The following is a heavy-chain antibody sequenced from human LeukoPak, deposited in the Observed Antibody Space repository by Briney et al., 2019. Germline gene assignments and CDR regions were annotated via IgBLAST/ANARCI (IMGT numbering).Heavy chain of an antibody. CDR2: ISGGAGST. CDR1: AITFSTYA. V-gene: IGHV3-23*01. D-gene: IGHD3-9*01. J-gene: IGHJ4*02. Sequence: GGSLRLSCAASAITFSTYALSWVRQAPGKGLECVSVISGGAGSTYYADSVKGRFTISRDNSKNTLYLQMNSLRAEDTAVYYCAKSQFNDILTEDWCQGTLVTVSS. CDR3: AKSQFNDILTED.